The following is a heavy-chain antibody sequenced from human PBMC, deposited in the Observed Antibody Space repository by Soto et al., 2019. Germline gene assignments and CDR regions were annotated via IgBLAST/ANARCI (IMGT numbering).Heavy chain of an antibody. D-gene: IGHD4-17*01. J-gene: IGHJ6*03. V-gene: IGHV3-21*01. Sequence: GGSLRLSCAASGFTFSSYTMNWVRQAPGKGLEWVSSISSSSSYIYYADSLKGRFTISRDNAKNSLYPQMNSLRAEDMAVYYCAKRAGSDYGDYGFTYYYYYYMDVWGKGTTVTVSS. CDR3: AKRAGSDYGDYGFTYYYYYYMDV. CDR2: ISSSSSYI. CDR1: GFTFSSYT.